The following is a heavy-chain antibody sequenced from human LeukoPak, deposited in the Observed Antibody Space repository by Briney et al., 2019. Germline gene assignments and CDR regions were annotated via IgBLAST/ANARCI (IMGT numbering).Heavy chain of an antibody. CDR2: INPNSGGT. CDR1: GYTFTGYY. D-gene: IGHD4-17*01. J-gene: IGHJ6*03. CDR3: AITVTTLRLPRPVDYYYYYMDV. Sequence: ASVKVSCKASGYTFTGYYMHWVRQAPGQGLEWMGWINPNSGGTNYAQKFQGRVTMTRDTSISTAYMELSSLRSEDTAVYYCAITVTTLRLPRPVDYYYYYMDVWGKGTTVTVSS. V-gene: IGHV1-2*02.